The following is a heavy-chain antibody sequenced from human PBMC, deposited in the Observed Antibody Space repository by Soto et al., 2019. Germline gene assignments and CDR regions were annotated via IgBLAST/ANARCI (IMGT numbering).Heavy chain of an antibody. CDR3: TRDRPGYCTNGVCYRRFDY. D-gene: IGHD2-8*01. J-gene: IGHJ4*02. CDR2: IRSKAYGGTT. Sequence: GGSLRLSCTASGFTFGDCAMSWFRQAPGKGLEWVGFIRSKAYGGTTEYAASVKGRFTISRDDSKSIAYLQMSSLKTEDTAVYYCTRDRPGYCTNGVCYRRFDYCGQGTLVTVSS. CDR1: GFTFGDCA. V-gene: IGHV3-49*03.